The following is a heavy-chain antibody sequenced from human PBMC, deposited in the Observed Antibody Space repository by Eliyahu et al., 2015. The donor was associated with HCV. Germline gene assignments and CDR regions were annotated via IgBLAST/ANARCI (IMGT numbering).Heavy chain of an antibody. CDR2: IFALGAP. CDR1: GDSINTDKYY. CDR3: VRLAIPAAGTGDGFDL. Sequence: QQQLQESGPGLVKPSETMSLTCNVSGDSINTDKYYWGWVRQPPGKGPEWVGNIFALGAPPYNASLQSRLTLSVETSKNQFSLKLTSVTATDTAIYYCVRLAIPAAGTGDGFDLWGRGTVVIVSS. D-gene: IGHD1-1*01. V-gene: IGHV4-39*01. J-gene: IGHJ3*01.